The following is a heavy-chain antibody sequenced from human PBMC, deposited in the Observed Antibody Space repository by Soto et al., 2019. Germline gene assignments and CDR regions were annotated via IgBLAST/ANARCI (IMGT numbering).Heavy chain of an antibody. V-gene: IGHV4-59*11. CDR2: IYFTGST. Sequence: SETLSLTCTVSGGSISSHYWSWIRQPPGKGLEWIGYIYFTGSTNYNPSLKSRVTMSLDTSRNQFSLKLSSVTAADTAVYYCTRGPPRVQWFDPWGLGTLVTVSS. J-gene: IGHJ5*02. CDR3: TRGPPRVQWFDP. CDR1: GGSISSHY.